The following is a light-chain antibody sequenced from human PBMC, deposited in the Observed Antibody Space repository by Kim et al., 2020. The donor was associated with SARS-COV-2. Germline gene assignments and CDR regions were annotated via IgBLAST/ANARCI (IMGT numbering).Light chain of an antibody. V-gene: IGKV3-20*01. CDR1: QSVSSGY. CDR3: QQYGSSPLT. CDR2: GAS. J-gene: IGKJ4*01. Sequence: SPGDRAALACTASQSVSSGYLAWYQQKPGQAPRLLIYGASSRATGIPDRFSGSGSVTDFTLTISRLEPVEFAVYYCQQYGSSPLTFGGGTKVDIK.